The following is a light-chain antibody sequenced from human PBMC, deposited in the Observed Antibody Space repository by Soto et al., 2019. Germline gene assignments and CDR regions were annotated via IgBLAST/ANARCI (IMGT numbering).Light chain of an antibody. CDR3: QQYGSSPRT. CDR1: QNVGSRY. Sequence: EVVLTQSPGTLSLSPGERATLSCRASQNVGSRYLAWYQQKPGQAPRLLIYGTSNRATGLADRFSGSGSGTDFSLTISRLEPGDLAVYYCQQYGSSPRTFAQGTKVDIK. J-gene: IGKJ1*01. CDR2: GTS. V-gene: IGKV3-20*01.